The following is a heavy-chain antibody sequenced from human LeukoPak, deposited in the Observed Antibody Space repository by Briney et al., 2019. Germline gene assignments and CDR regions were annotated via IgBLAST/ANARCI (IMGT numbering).Heavy chain of an antibody. CDR2: IYSGGST. J-gene: IGHJ4*02. D-gene: IGHD3-10*01. CDR1: GFTVSSNY. V-gene: IGHV3-53*01. Sequence: GGSLRLSCAASGFTVSSNYMSWVRQAPGKGLEWVSVIYSGGSTYYADSVKGRFTISRDNSKNTLYLQMNSLRVEDTAVYYCTNTYGSGRSDHWGQGPLVTVS. CDR3: TNTYGSGRSDH.